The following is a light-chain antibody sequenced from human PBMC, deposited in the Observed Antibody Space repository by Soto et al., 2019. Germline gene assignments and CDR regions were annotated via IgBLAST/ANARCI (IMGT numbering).Light chain of an antibody. CDR3: QQDDKYRA. CDR1: QSVSSN. V-gene: IGKV3-15*01. Sequence: IVMQTSLAPLSVSQGERASLSCRASQSVSSNLAWYQQKPGQAPRLLIYGASTRATGIPARFSGSGSGTEFTLTISSLQSDDFATYYCQQDDKYRAFGQGA. CDR2: GAS. J-gene: IGKJ1*01.